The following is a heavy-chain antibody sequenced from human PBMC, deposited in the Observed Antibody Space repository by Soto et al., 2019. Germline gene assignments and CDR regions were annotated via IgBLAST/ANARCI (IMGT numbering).Heavy chain of an antibody. CDR3: ARGSVTQWNNWFDP. CDR1: GGSISSYY. J-gene: IGHJ5*02. D-gene: IGHD2-21*02. Sequence: ETLSLTCTVSGGSISSYYWSWIRQPAGKGLEWIGRIYTSGSTNYNPSLKSRVTMSVDTSKNQFSLKLSSVTAADTAVYYCARGSVTQWNNWFDPWGQGTLVTVSS. V-gene: IGHV4-4*07. CDR2: IYTSGST.